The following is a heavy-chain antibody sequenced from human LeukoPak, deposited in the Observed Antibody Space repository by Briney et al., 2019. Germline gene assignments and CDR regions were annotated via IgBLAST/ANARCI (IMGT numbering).Heavy chain of an antibody. CDR1: GGSISSGSYY. CDR3: ARDSLVEMATITDY. J-gene: IGHJ4*02. D-gene: IGHD5-24*01. Sequence: SETLSLTCTVSGGSISSGSYYWSWIRQPAGKGLEWIGRIYTSGSTNYNPSLKSRVTISVDTSKNQFSLKLSSVTAADAAVYYCARDSLVEMATITDYWGQGTLVTVSS. CDR2: IYTSGST. V-gene: IGHV4-61*02.